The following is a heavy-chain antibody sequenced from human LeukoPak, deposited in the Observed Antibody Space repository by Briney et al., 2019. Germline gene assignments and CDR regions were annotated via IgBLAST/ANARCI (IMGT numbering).Heavy chain of an antibody. CDR2: ISYDGSNK. J-gene: IGHJ4*02. Sequence: GGSLRLSCAASGYTFSSYGMHWVRQAPGKGLEWVAVISYDGSNKYYADSVKGRFTISRDNSKNTLYLQMNSLRAEDTAVYYCAIVFGFDYWGQGTLVTVSS. CDR3: AIVFGFDY. V-gene: IGHV3-30*03. CDR1: GYTFSSYG. D-gene: IGHD3-16*01.